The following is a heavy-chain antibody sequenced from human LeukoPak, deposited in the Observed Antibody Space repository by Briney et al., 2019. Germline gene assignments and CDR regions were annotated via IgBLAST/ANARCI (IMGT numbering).Heavy chain of an antibody. Sequence: ASVKVSCKAPGNTFTGYYMHWVRQAPGQGLEWMGWINPNSGGTNYAQKFQGRVTMTRDTSISTAYMELSRLRSDDTAVYYCARWLGGSGSHFDYWGQGTLVTVSS. CDR1: GNTFTGYY. CDR3: ARWLGGSGSHFDY. J-gene: IGHJ4*02. CDR2: INPNSGGT. V-gene: IGHV1-2*02. D-gene: IGHD3-10*01.